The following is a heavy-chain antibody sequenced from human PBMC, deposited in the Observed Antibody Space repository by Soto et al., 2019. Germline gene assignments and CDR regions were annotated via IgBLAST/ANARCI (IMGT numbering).Heavy chain of an antibody. V-gene: IGHV4-39*01. J-gene: IGHJ4*02. CDR3: ARLSIAVAGDFDS. Sequence: SETLSLTCSVSGASISSNTYYWGWIRQPPGKGLEWIGSIYFSGSTSYNPSLKSRVTISVDTPKSQFSLKLSSVTAADTAVYFCARLSIAVAGDFDSWGQGTLVTVSS. D-gene: IGHD6-19*01. CDR2: IYFSGST. CDR1: GASISSNTYY.